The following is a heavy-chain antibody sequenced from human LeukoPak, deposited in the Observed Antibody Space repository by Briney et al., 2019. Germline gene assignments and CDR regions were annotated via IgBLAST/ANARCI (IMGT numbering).Heavy chain of an antibody. V-gene: IGHV3-11*04. J-gene: IGHJ4*02. CDR2: ISSSGSTV. D-gene: IGHD6-6*01. CDR1: GFTFNNYA. Sequence: GGSLRLSCAASGFTFNNYAMSWVRQAPGKGLEWVSYISSSGSTVYYADSVKGRFTISRDNAKNSLYLQMNSLRAEDTAVYYCAREWQLGYFDYWGQGTLVTVSS. CDR3: AREWQLGYFDY.